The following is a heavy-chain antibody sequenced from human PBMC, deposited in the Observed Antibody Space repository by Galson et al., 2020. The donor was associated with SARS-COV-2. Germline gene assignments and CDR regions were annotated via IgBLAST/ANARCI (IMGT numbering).Heavy chain of an antibody. CDR1: GFTFSSSA. V-gene: IGHV3-23*01. CDR2: ISGSGGST. D-gene: IGHD6-13*01. J-gene: IGHJ5*02. Sequence: GESLKISCAASGFTFSSSAMSWVRQAPGKGLEWVSAISGSGGSTYYADSVKGRFTISRDNSKNTLYLQMNSLRAEDTAVYYCAKDADVGWYPNWFDPWGQGTLVTVSS. CDR3: AKDADVGWYPNWFDP.